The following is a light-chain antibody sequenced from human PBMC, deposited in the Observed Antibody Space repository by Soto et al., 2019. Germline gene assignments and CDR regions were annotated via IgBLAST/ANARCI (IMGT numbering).Light chain of an antibody. CDR3: VLYMGRGISV. CDR2: NTN. Sequence: QTVVTQAPSFSVSPGGTVTLTCGLSSGSVSTDYYPSWYQQTPGQAPRTLIYNTNTLSSGVPDRFSGSILGNKAALTITGAQADDECDYYCVLYMGRGISVFGGGTKLTVL. CDR1: SGSVSTDYY. V-gene: IGLV8-61*01. J-gene: IGLJ2*01.